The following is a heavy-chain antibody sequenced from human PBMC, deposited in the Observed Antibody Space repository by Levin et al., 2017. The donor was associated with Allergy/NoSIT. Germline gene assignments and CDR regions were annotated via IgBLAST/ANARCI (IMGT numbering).Heavy chain of an antibody. D-gene: IGHD6-13*01. Sequence: SETLSLTCTVSGGSIGSTTYWWGWIRQPPGKGLEWIATIYYSGNTFYSPSLQSRVTISVDKSKNQFSLKLSSVTAADTAVYYCAKRPGYGYSFDIWGQGTMVTVSS. CDR2: IYYSGNT. V-gene: IGHV4-39*01. CDR3: AKRPGYGYSFDI. J-gene: IGHJ3*02. CDR1: GGSIGSTTYW.